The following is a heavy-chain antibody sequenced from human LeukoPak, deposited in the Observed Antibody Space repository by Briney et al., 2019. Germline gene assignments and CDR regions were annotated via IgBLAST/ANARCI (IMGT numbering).Heavy chain of an antibody. J-gene: IGHJ5*02. D-gene: IGHD3-16*01. V-gene: IGHV1-2*02. CDR3: ARGGNPYNWFDP. Sequence: ASVKVSCKASGYTFTGYYMHWVRQAPGQGLEWMGWINLNSGGTNYAQKFQGRVTMTRDTSISTAYMEVSRLRSDDTAVYYCARGGNPYNWFDPWGQGTLVTVSS. CDR2: INLNSGGT. CDR1: GYTFTGYY.